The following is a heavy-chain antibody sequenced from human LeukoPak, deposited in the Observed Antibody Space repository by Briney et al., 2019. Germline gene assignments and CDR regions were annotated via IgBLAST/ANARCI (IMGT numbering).Heavy chain of an antibody. D-gene: IGHD1-26*01. CDR1: GFTFSSYA. V-gene: IGHV3-30-3*01. CDR3: ARDLGGSPTGAFDI. CDR2: ISYDGSNK. J-gene: IGHJ3*02. Sequence: GGSLRLSCAASGFTFSSYAMHWVRQAPGKGLEWVAVISYDGSNKYYADSVKGRFTISRDNSKNTLYLQMNSLRAEDTAVYYCARDLGGSPTGAFDIWGQGTMVTVSS.